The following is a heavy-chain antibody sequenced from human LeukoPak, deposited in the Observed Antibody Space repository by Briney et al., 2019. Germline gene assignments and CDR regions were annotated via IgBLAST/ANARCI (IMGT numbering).Heavy chain of an antibody. Sequence: GGSLRLSCAASGFTFSSYAMSWVRQAPGKGLEWVSAISGSGGSTYYADSVKGRFTISRDNSKNTLYLQMNSLRAEDTAVYYCAKDQLREGSWYYFDYWGQGTLVTVSS. D-gene: IGHD6-13*01. CDR1: GFTFSSYA. J-gene: IGHJ4*02. CDR2: ISGSGGST. CDR3: AKDQLREGSWYYFDY. V-gene: IGHV3-23*01.